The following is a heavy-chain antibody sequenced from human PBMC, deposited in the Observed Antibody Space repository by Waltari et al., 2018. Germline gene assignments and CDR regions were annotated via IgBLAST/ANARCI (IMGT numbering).Heavy chain of an antibody. D-gene: IGHD1-26*01. V-gene: IGHV3-9*01. J-gene: IGHJ4*02. CDR1: GCNFDDYA. Sequence: EVELVESGGGLAQPGRSLRLSCAASGCNFDDYAMPWVQQRPGRGLEWVSGIGWTSSSLAYAASVKGRFTISRDNAKNTLYLQMNSLRVDDTALYYCVRDNADDLRGASAFAFWGRGSLVTVSS. CDR2: IGWTSSSL. CDR3: VRDNADDLRGASAFAF.